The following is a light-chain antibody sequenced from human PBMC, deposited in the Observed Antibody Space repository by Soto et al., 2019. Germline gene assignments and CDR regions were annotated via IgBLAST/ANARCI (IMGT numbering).Light chain of an antibody. Sequence: DIVMTQSPDSLAVSLGERATINCKSSQSVLYSSNNKNYLVWYQQKPGQPPKLLIYWASTRESGVPDRLSGSGSGTDFTLTISSLQAEDVAVYYCQQYYSTPLTFGGGTKVDIK. CDR2: WAS. CDR3: QQYYSTPLT. J-gene: IGKJ4*01. CDR1: QSVLYSSNNKNY. V-gene: IGKV4-1*01.